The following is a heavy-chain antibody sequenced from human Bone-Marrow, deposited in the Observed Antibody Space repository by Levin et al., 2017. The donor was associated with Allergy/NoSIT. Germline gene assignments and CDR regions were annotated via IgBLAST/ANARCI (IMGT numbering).Heavy chain of an antibody. J-gene: IGHJ4*02. V-gene: IGHV3-48*01. CDR3: ARDINGGGRDWVFDY. CDR2: ISSRSSTV. Sequence: GESLKISCAASGFPFSSYNMNWVRRAPGKGLEWVSYISSRSSTVYYADSVKGRFTISRDNAKNSLYLQMNSLRAEDTAVYYCARDINGGGRDWVFDYWGQGTLVTVS. CDR1: GFPFSSYN. D-gene: IGHD2-15*01.